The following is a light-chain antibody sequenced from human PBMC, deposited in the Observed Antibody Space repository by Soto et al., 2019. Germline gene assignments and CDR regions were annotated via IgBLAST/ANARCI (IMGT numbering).Light chain of an antibody. CDR1: QGVSSR. J-gene: IGKJ1*01. CDR3: QQYNSYRE. V-gene: IGKV3D-15*01. Sequence: EIVLTQSPATLSVSPGERATLSCRARQGVSSRLAWYQQKPALAPRLLIYDAFLRATGIPDRFSGSGSGTDFTLTISSLQPDDFATYYCQQYNSYREFGQGTKVDIK. CDR2: DAF.